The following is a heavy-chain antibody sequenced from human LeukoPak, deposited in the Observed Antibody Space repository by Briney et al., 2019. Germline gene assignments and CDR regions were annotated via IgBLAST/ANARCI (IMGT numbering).Heavy chain of an antibody. D-gene: IGHD3-3*01. CDR2: IIPILGIA. Sequence: SVKVSCKASGGTYSSYAISWVRQAPGQGLEWMGRIIPILGIANYAQKFQGRVTITADKSTSTAYMELSSLRSEDTAVYYCAIDYDFWSGGWGQGTLVTVSS. V-gene: IGHV1-69*04. CDR1: GGTYSSYA. J-gene: IGHJ4*02. CDR3: AIDYDFWSGG.